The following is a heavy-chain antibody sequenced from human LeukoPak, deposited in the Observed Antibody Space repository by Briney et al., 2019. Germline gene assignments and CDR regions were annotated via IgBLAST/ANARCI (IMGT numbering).Heavy chain of an antibody. Sequence: PGGSLRLSCAASGFTFSSYAMSWVRQAPGKGLEWVSAISGSGGSTYYAYSVKGRFTISRDNSKNTLYLQMNSLRAEDTAVYYCVPLRLGELSLRLRNFDYWGQGTLVTVSS. D-gene: IGHD3-16*02. CDR1: GFTFSSYA. CDR2: ISGSGGST. CDR3: VPLRLGELSLRLRNFDY. V-gene: IGHV3-23*01. J-gene: IGHJ4*02.